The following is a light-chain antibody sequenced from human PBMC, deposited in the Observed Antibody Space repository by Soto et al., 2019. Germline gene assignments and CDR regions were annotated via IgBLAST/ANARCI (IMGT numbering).Light chain of an antibody. V-gene: IGLV2-14*01. CDR1: SSDIGIYNY. CDR3: SSYTTTSTLV. Sequence: QSALTQPASVSGSPGQSITISCAGTSSDIGIYNYVSWYQQQPGKAPKLMIYEVSNRPSGVSHRFSGSKSGNTASLTSSGLQAEDEADYYCSSYTTTSTLVFGTGTKLTVL. J-gene: IGLJ1*01. CDR2: EVS.